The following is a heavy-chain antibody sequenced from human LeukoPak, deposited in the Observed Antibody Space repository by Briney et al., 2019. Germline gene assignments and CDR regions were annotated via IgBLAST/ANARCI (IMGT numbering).Heavy chain of an antibody. CDR2: INTNTGSP. Sequence: ASVKVSCKASGYTFISYSMNWVRQAPGQGLEWMGWINTNTGSPTYAQGFTGRFVFSLDTSVSTAYLQISSLEADDTAVYYCARSPTVSVGYCSSVTCQADYWGQGTLVTVSS. D-gene: IGHD2-2*01. CDR3: ARSPTVSVGYCSSVTCQADY. V-gene: IGHV7-4-1*02. J-gene: IGHJ4*02. CDR1: GYTFISYS.